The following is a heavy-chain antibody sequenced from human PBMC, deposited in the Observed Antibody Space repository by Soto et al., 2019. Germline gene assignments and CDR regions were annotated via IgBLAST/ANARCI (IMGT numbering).Heavy chain of an antibody. J-gene: IGHJ4*02. V-gene: IGHV3-48*01. Sequence: GGSLRLSCAASGFTFSSYSMNWVRQAPGKGLEWVSYISSSSTIYYADSVKGRFTISRDNAKNSLYLQMNSLRAEDTAVYYCALTYSGSYLGPLDYWGQGTLVTVSS. CDR3: ALTYSGSYLGPLDY. CDR2: ISSSSTI. CDR1: GFTFSSYS. D-gene: IGHD1-26*01.